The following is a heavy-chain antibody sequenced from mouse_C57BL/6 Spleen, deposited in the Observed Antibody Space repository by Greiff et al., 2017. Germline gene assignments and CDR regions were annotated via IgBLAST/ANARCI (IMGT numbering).Heavy chain of an antibody. CDR2: IDPSGSST. CDR1: GYTFTSYW. V-gene: IGHV1-69*01. Sequence: QVQLQQPGAELVMPGASVKLSCKASGYTFTSYWMHWVKQRPGQGLEWIGEIDPSGSSTNYNQKFKGKSTLTVDKSSSTAYMQLSSLTSEDAAVYYCATTMITVFDYWGQGTTLTVSS. J-gene: IGHJ2*01. D-gene: IGHD2-4*01. CDR3: ATTMITVFDY.